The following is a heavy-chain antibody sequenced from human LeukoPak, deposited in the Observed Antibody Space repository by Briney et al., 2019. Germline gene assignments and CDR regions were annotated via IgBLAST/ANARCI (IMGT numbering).Heavy chain of an antibody. J-gene: IGHJ4*02. CDR2: IYDSGTT. D-gene: IGHD6-19*01. Sequence: PGGSLRLSCAASGFDVGRNYMTWVRQAPGKGLEWVSVIYDSGTTYYADSVKGRFLIFRDTSKNTVDLQMNSLRVEDTAVYYCAGRRSSGWYAYWGQGTLVAVSS. CDR1: GFDVGRNY. V-gene: IGHV3-53*01. CDR3: AGRRSSGWYAY.